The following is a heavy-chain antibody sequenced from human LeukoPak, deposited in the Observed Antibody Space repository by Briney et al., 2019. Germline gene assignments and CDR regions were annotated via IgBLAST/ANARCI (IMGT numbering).Heavy chain of an antibody. D-gene: IGHD6-13*01. V-gene: IGHV4-4*07. J-gene: IGHJ6*02. CDR1: GGSISSYY. Sequence: SETLSLTCTVSGGSISSYYWSWIMQPAGKGLEWIGRIYTSGSTNYNPSLKSRVTMSVDTSKNQFSLKLSSVTAADTAVYYCAREKDSSSWIRTYYYYGMDVWGQGTTVTVSS. CDR2: IYTSGST. CDR3: AREKDSSSWIRTYYYYGMDV.